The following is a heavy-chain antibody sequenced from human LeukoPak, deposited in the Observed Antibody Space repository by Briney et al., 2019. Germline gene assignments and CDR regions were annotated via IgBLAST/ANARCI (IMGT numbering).Heavy chain of an antibody. CDR1: GFTFSSYA. CDR2: ISGSGGST. V-gene: IGHV3-23*01. D-gene: IGHD3-3*01. CDR3: AKDGRFLEWLYLDY. Sequence: GGSLRLSCAASGFTFSSYAMSWVRQAPGKGLEWVSAISGSGGSTYYADSVKGRFTISRDNSKNMLYLQMNSLRAEDTAVYYCAKDGRFLEWLYLDYWGQGTLVTVSS. J-gene: IGHJ4*02.